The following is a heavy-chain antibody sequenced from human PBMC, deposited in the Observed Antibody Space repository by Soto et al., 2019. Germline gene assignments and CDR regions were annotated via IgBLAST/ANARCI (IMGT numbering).Heavy chain of an antibody. CDR1: GYSFTSYW. Sequence: HGESLKISCKGSGYSFTSYWISWVRQMPGKGLEWMGRIDPSDSYTNYSPSFQGHVTISADKSISTAYLQWSSLKASDTAMYYCARHGTYYDILTGHYYYGMDVWGQGTTVTVSS. CDR2: IDPSDSYT. V-gene: IGHV5-10-1*01. J-gene: IGHJ6*02. D-gene: IGHD3-9*01. CDR3: ARHGTYYDILTGHYYYGMDV.